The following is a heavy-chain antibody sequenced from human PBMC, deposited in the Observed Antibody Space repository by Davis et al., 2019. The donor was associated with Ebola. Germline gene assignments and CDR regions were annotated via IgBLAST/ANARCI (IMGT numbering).Heavy chain of an antibody. Sequence: PSETLSLTCTVSGGSISNYYWSWIRQPPGKGLEWIGYIYYSGSTNYNPSLKSRVTISVDTSKNQFSLKLSSVTAADTAVYYCARDKGYSKPPYYYGMDVWGQGTTVTVSS. CDR3: ARDKGYSKPPYYYGMDV. CDR1: GGSISNYY. V-gene: IGHV4-59*01. J-gene: IGHJ6*02. CDR2: IYYSGST. D-gene: IGHD4-11*01.